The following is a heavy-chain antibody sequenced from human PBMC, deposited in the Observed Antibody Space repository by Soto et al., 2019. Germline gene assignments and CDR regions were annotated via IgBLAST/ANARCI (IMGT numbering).Heavy chain of an antibody. CDR2: ITWNSGDI. V-gene: IGHV3-9*01. Sequence: GGSLRLSCAASGFTFDDYAMHWVRQAPGKGLEWVSGITWNSGDIGYADSVKGRFTISRDNAKNSLILQMNSLRPEDTAFYYCAKGVGPGESWGLGTLVTVSS. CDR1: GFTFDDYA. J-gene: IGHJ4*02. CDR3: AKGVGPGES.